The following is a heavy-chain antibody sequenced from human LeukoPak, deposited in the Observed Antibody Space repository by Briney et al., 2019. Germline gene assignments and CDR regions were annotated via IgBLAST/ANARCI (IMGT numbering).Heavy chain of an antibody. V-gene: IGHV1-2*06. CDR1: GYTFTGYY. J-gene: IGHJ3*02. D-gene: IGHD6-13*01. CDR2: INPNSGGT. CDR3: ARDLVGYSRDI. Sequence: ASVKVSCXASGYTFTGYYMHWVRQAPGQGLEWMGRINPNSGGTDYAQKFQGRVTMTRDTSISTAYMELSRLRSDDTAVYYCARDLVGYSRDIWGQGTMVTVSS.